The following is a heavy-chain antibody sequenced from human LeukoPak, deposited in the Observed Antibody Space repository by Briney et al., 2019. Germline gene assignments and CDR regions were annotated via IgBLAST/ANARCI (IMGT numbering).Heavy chain of an antibody. CDR2: IGISSGNT. D-gene: IGHD5-12*01. Sequence: GGSLRLSCAASGFNFIDYSMNWVRQAPGKGLEWISYIGISSGNTKYADSVKGRFTISRDKARNSLYPQMNSLRVEDTAVYYCARDHRYAFDNWGHGTLVTVSS. V-gene: IGHV3-48*01. CDR1: GFNFIDYS. J-gene: IGHJ4*01. CDR3: ARDHRYAFDN.